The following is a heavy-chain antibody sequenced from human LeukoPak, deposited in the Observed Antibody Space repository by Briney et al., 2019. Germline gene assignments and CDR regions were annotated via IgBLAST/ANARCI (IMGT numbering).Heavy chain of an antibody. CDR2: ISGITTTT. J-gene: IGHJ4*02. V-gene: IGHV3-23*01. D-gene: IGHD6-6*01. Sequence: AGGSLRLSCAASGFTFGSYAMHWVRQAPGKGLEWVSAISGITTTTYYSDSVKGRFTISRDNSRSTVSLQMNSLRAEDTAIYYCAKGQLPPGGSYFDYWGRGTPGHRLL. CDR1: GFTFGSYA. CDR3: AKGQLPPGGSYFDY.